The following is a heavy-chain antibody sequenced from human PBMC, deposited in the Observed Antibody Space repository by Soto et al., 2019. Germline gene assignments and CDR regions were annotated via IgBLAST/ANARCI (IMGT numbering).Heavy chain of an antibody. CDR1: GFTFSNYA. Sequence: VQLLESGGGLVQPGGSLRLSCAAPGFTFSNYAMSWVRQAPGKGLEWVSAVSGSGGNTYYADSVQGRFTISRDNSKNMLNLQMNSLRAEDTAVYYCAKLNLFVSAAAGRGPFDYWGQGTLVTVSS. V-gene: IGHV3-23*01. J-gene: IGHJ4*02. CDR3: AKLNLFVSAAAGRGPFDY. CDR2: VSGSGGNT. D-gene: IGHD6-13*01.